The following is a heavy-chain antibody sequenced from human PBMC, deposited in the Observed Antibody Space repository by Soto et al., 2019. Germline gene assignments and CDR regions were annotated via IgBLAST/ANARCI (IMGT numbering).Heavy chain of an antibody. Sequence: KPSETLSLTCTVSGGSISSYYWSWIRQPPGKGLEWIGYIYYSGSTNYNPSLKSRVTISVDTSKNQFSLKLSSVTAADTAVYYCARAGGSGSYPPGTFDPWGQGTLVTVSS. J-gene: IGHJ5*02. CDR3: ARAGGSGSYPPGTFDP. D-gene: IGHD3-10*01. CDR2: IYYSGST. CDR1: GGSISSYY. V-gene: IGHV4-59*12.